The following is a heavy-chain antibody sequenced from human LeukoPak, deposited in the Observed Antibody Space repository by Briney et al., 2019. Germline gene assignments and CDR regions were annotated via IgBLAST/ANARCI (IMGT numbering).Heavy chain of an antibody. CDR2: MNLDGSEK. V-gene: IGHV3-7*01. D-gene: IGHD3-10*01. CDR3: AKGHTATSGIY. J-gene: IGHJ4*02. CDR1: GFTFSLYW. Sequence: PGGSLRLSCAASGFTFSLYWMSWVRQAPGKGLEWVANMNLDGSEKYYVDSVKGRFTFSRDNAKNSLYLQMNSLRAEDTAVYYCAKGHTATSGIYWGQGTLVTVSS.